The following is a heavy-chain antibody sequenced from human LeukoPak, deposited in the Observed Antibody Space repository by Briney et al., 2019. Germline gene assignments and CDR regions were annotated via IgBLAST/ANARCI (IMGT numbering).Heavy chain of an antibody. CDR1: GGSFSGYY. J-gene: IGHJ6*03. CDR2: INHSGST. CDR3: ATRGSGSYYGRGYYYYYMDV. Sequence: SETLSLTCAVYGGSFSGYYWSWIRQPPGKGLEWIGEINHSGSTNYNPSLKSRVTISVDTSKNQFSLKLSSVTAADTAVYYCATRGSGSYYGRGYYYYYMDVWGKGTTVTISS. D-gene: IGHD1-26*01. V-gene: IGHV4-34*01.